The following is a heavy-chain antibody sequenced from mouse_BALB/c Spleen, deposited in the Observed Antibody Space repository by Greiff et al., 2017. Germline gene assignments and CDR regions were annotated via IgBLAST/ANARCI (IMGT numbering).Heavy chain of an antibody. J-gene: IGHJ2*01. CDR2: ISSGGGST. CDR1: GFAFSSYD. D-gene: IGHD2-1*01. V-gene: IGHV5-12-1*01. CDR3: ARQSYGNYVG. Sequence: EVMLVESGGGLVKPGGSLKLSCAASGFAFSSYDMSWVRQTPEKRLEWVAYISSGGGSTYYPDTVKGRFTISRDNAKNTLYLQMSSLKSEDTAMYYCARQSYGNYVGWGQGTTLTVSS.